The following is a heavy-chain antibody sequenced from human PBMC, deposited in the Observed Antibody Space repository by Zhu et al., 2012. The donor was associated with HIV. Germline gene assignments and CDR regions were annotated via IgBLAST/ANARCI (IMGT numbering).Heavy chain of an antibody. CDR3: ARDRGIAVAGSYYYGMDV. Sequence: QVQLQESGPGLVKPSETLSLTCTVSGGSISSYYWTWIRQPPGKGLEWIGYIYTSGNTNYNPSLKSRVTISVDTSKNQFSLKLSSVTAADTAVYYCARDRGIAVAGSYYYGMDVWGQGTTVTVSS. D-gene: IGHD6-19*01. V-gene: IGHV4-4*09. CDR1: GGSISSYY. J-gene: IGHJ6*02. CDR2: IYTSGNT.